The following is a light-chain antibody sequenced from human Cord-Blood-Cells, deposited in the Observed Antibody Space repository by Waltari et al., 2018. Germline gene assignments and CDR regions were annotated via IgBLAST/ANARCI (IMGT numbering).Light chain of an antibody. CDR2: DVS. CDR3: CSYAGSYTFWV. V-gene: IGLV2-11*01. Sequence: QSALTQPRSVSGSPGQSVTISCTGTSSDVGGYNYVSWYQQHPGKAPKLMIYDVSKRTSGVPVRFSGSKSGNTASLTISGLQAEDEADYYCCSYAGSYTFWVFGGGTKLTVL. CDR1: SSDVGGYNY. J-gene: IGLJ3*02.